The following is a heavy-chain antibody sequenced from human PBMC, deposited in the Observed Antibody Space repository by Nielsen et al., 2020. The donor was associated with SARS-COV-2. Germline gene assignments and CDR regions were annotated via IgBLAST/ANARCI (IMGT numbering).Heavy chain of an antibody. V-gene: IGHV1-46*01. CDR1: GYTFTSYY. D-gene: IGHD2-2*01. CDR2: INPSGGST. CDR3: AGAAYCSSTSCYARYYGMDV. J-gene: IGHJ6*02. Sequence: ASVKVSCKASGYTFTSYYMHWVRQAPGQGLEWMGIINPSGGSTSYAQKFQGRVTMTRDTSTNTVYMELSSLRSEDTAVYYCAGAAYCSSTSCYARYYGMDVWGQGTTVTVSS.